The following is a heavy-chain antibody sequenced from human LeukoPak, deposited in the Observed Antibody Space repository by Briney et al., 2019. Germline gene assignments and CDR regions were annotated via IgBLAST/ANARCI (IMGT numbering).Heavy chain of an antibody. CDR2: IYPGDSDA. CDR3: ARRRDLYSGSYYPFDY. V-gene: IGHV5-51*01. D-gene: IGHD1-26*01. J-gene: IGHJ4*02. CDR1: GYSFTNYW. Sequence: GESLKISCKGSGYSFTNYWIGWVRQMPGKGLKWMGIIYPGDSDARYSPSFQGQVTITADKSISTAYLQWSSLKASDTAMYYCARRRDLYSGSYYPFDYWGQGTLVTVSS.